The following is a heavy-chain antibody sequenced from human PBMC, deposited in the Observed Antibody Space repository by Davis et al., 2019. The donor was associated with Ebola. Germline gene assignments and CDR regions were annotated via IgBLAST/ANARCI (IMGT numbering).Heavy chain of an antibody. CDR1: GYTFTGYY. V-gene: IGHV1-69*13. J-gene: IGHJ4*02. Sequence: SVKVSCKASGYTFTGYYMHWVRQAPGQGLEWMGGIIPVYRTANYAQKFQGRVTITADESTRTAYMELNGLRSEDTAVYYCAHLGPQRYCSGGGCHGYLDYWGQGTLVTVSS. CDR2: IIPVYRTA. D-gene: IGHD2-15*01. CDR3: AHLGPQRYCSGGGCHGYLDY.